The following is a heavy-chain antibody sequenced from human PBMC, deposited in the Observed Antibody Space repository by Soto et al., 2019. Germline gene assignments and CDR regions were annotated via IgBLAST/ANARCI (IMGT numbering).Heavy chain of an antibody. Sequence: GGSLRLSCAAPGFTFSDYWMHWVRQAPGKGLEWVSRIKRDGSTTNYADSVKGRFTISRDNAKNTLYLEMNSLRVEDTADYYCARGAINYYYGDVWGKGTTVTVSS. J-gene: IGHJ6*03. CDR3: ARGAINYYYGDV. V-gene: IGHV3-74*01. CDR2: IKRDGSTT. CDR1: GFTFSDYW.